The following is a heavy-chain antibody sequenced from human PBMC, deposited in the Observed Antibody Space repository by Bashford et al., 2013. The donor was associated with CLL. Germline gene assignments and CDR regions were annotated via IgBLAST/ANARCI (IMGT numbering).Heavy chain of an antibody. CDR1: GGTFSSYA. CDR2: IIPIFGTA. J-gene: IGHJ6*02. D-gene: IGHD2-2*01. CDR3: ARVIPDDIVVVPAAIYYYGYGR. Sequence: SVKGSPARASGGTFSSYAISWVRQAPGQGLEWMGGIIPIFGTANYAQKFQGRVTITADESTSTAYMELSSLRSEDTAVYYCARVIPDDIVVVPAAIYYYGYGRLEPRDHGHRLL. V-gene: IGHV1-69*13.